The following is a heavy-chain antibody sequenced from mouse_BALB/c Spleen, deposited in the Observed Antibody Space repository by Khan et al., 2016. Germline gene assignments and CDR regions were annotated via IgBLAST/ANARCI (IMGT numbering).Heavy chain of an antibody. D-gene: IGHD2-2*01. Sequence: VQLKESGAELVKPGASVKLSCTASGFNIKDTYMHWVKQRPEQGLEWIGRIDPANGNTKYDPKFQGKATITADTSSNTAYLQLSSLTSEDTAVYYCARAGNDAYWGQGTLVTVSA. CDR3: ARAGNDAY. CDR2: IDPANGNT. V-gene: IGHV14-3*02. J-gene: IGHJ3*01. CDR1: GFNIKDTY.